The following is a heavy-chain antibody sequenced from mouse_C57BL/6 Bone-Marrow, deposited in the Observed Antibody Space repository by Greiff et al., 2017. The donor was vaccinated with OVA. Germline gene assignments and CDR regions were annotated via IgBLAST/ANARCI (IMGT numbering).Heavy chain of an antibody. Sequence: EVQGVESGGGLVKPGGSLKLSCAASGFTFSSYAMSWVRQTPEKRLEWVATISDGGSYTYYPDNVKGRFTISRDNAKNNLYLQMSHLKSEDTAMYYCAREKVEGAMDYWGQGTSVTVSS. CDR3: AREKVEGAMDY. CDR1: GFTFSSYA. D-gene: IGHD1-1*02. CDR2: ISDGGSYT. J-gene: IGHJ4*01. V-gene: IGHV5-4*01.